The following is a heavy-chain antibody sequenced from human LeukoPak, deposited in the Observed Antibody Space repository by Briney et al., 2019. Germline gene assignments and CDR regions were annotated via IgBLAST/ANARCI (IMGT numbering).Heavy chain of an antibody. CDR3: ATSTSDWYSDAFDI. J-gene: IGHJ3*02. D-gene: IGHD6-19*01. V-gene: IGHV4-4*07. CDR2: IYTSGST. Sequence: SETLSLTCTVSGGSISSYYWSWIRQPAGKGLEWIGRIYTSGSTNYNPSLKSRVTISVDTSKNQFSLKLSSVTAADTAVYYCATSTSDWYSDAFDIWGQGTLVTVSS. CDR1: GGSISSYY.